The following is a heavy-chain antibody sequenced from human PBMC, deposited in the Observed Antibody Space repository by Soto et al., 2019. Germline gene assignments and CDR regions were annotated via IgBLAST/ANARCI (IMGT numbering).Heavy chain of an antibody. CDR3: ARDKYGPPDY. D-gene: IGHD3-10*01. CDR1: GYTFTAYY. Sequence: QVQLVQSGAEVKKPGASVKVSCRPSGYTFTAYYIHWVRQAPGQGLEWMVWVDTNSGGTSDSQNFQGRVTMTRDTSTSTVYMERKWLRSDVTARYYCARDKYGPPDYWGQGAVVIVSS. CDR2: VDTNSGGT. V-gene: IGHV1-2*02. J-gene: IGHJ4*02.